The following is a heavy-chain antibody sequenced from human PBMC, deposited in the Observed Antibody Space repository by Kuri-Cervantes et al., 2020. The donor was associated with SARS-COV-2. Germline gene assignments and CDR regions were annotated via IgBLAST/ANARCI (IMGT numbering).Heavy chain of an antibody. CDR3: ARDRIGVHDS. CDR1: GFTFSSYS. D-gene: IGHD2-15*01. J-gene: IGHJ5*01. Sequence: GGSLRLSCAASGFTFSSYSMNWVRQAPGKGLEWVSSISSSSSYIYYADSVKGRFTISRDNAKNSLYLQMNSLRAEDTAVYYCARDRIGVHDSWGQEPWSPSPQ. CDR2: ISSSSSYI. V-gene: IGHV3-21*01.